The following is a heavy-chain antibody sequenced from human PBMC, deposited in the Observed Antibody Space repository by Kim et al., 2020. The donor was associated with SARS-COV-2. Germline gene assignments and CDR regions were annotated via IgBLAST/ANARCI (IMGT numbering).Heavy chain of an antibody. J-gene: IGHJ6*02. V-gene: IGHV3-74*01. D-gene: IGHD2-15*01. CDR2: INSDGSST. CDR1: GFTFSSYW. Sequence: GGSLRLSCAASGFTFSSYWMHWVRQAPGKGLVWVSRINSDGSSTSYADSVKGRFTISRDNAKNTLYLQMNSLRAEDTAVYYCARGEEEGYCSGGSCYESYYYYGMDVWGQGTTVTVSS. CDR3: ARGEEEGYCSGGSCYESYYYYGMDV.